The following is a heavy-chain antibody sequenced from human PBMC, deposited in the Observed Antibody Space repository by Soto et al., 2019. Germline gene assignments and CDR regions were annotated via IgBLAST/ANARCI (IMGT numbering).Heavy chain of an antibody. CDR1: GFTVSSNY. D-gene: IGHD4-17*01. V-gene: IGHV3-66*01. J-gene: IGHJ3*02. CDR2: IYSDSST. Sequence: EVQLVESGGGLVQPGGSLRLSCAASGFTVSSNYMSWVRQAPGKGLEWVSVIYSDSSTYYADSVKGRFTISRDNSKNTLYLQRNSLRAEDTAVYYCARDDGLADAFDIWGQGTMVTVSS. CDR3: ARDDGLADAFDI.